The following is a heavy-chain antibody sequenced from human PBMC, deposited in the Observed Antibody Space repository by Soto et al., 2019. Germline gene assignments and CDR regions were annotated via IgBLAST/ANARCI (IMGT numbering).Heavy chain of an antibody. CDR3: ARDMTSSGWYEPY. CDR1: VFTFSRYG. D-gene: IGHD6-19*01. CDR2: IWYDGSNK. J-gene: IGHJ4*02. V-gene: IGHV3-33*01. Sequence: LXLSCAACVFTFSRYGMHWVRQAPGKGLEWVAVIWYDGSNKYYADSVKGRFTISRDNSKNTLYLQMNSLRAEDTAVYYCARDMTSSGWYEPYWGQGTLVTVYS.